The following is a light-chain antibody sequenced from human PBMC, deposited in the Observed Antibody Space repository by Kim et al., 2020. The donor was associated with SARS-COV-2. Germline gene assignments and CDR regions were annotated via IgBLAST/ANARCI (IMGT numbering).Light chain of an antibody. CDR1: QSLLHSDGYNY. V-gene: IGKV2-28*01. CDR2: LGS. CDR3: MQPLRFPWT. J-gene: IGKJ1*01. Sequence: DIVMTQSPLSLPVTPGEPASISCRSSQSLLHSDGYNYLDWYLQKPGQSPQLLIYLGSDRASGVPDRFSGSGSGTDFTLKISRVEAEDVGFYYCMQPLRFPWTFGQGTKVDIK.